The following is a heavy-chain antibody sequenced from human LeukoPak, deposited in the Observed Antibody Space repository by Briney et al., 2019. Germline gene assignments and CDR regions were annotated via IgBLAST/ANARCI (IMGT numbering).Heavy chain of an antibody. CDR1: GGSLSSGSYY. J-gene: IGHJ4*02. V-gene: IGHV4-61*02. CDR3: ARDFWN. CDR2: IYTSGST. Sequence: SETLSLTCTVSGGSLSSGSYYWSWIRQPAGKGLEWLGRIYTSGSTNYNPSLKSRVTISVDTSKNQFSLKLSSVTAADTAVYYCARDFWNWGQGTLVTVSS. D-gene: IGHD3-3*01.